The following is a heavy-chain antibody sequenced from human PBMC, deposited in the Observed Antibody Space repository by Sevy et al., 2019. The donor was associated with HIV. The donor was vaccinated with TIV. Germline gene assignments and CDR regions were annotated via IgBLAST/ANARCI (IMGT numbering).Heavy chain of an antibody. Sequence: GGSLRLSCAASGFTVSSNYMSWVRQAPGKRLEWVSVIYSGGSTYYADSVKGRFTISRDNSKNTLYLQMNSLSAEDTAVYYCHRIAAAWRIDYWGQGTLVTVSS. CDR1: GFTVSSNY. V-gene: IGHV3-53*01. CDR2: IYSGGST. CDR3: HRIAAAWRIDY. J-gene: IGHJ4*02. D-gene: IGHD6-13*01.